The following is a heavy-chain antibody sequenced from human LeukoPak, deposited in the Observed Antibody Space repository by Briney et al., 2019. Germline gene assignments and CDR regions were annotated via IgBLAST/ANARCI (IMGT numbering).Heavy chain of an antibody. Sequence: SETLSLTCTVSGGSISSGSYYWSWIRQPAGKGLEWIGRIYTSGSTNYNPSLKSRVTISVDTSKNQFSLKLNSVTAADTAVYYCAREAAVAGRRYFDSWGQGTLVTVSS. V-gene: IGHV4-61*02. CDR1: GGSISSGSYY. D-gene: IGHD6-19*01. J-gene: IGHJ4*02. CDR3: AREAAVAGRRYFDS. CDR2: IYTSGST.